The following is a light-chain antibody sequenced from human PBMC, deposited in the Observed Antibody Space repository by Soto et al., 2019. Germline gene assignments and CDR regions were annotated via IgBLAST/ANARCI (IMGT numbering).Light chain of an antibody. CDR3: QTWGTGIHYV. Sequence: QLVLTQSPSASASLGASVKLTCTLSSGHSSYAIAWHQQQPEKGPRYLMKLNSDGSHSKGDGIPDRFSGSSSGAERYLTSSGLQSEDEADYYCQTWGTGIHYVFGTGTKVTVL. CDR1: SGHSSYA. CDR2: LNSDGSH. V-gene: IGLV4-69*01. J-gene: IGLJ1*01.